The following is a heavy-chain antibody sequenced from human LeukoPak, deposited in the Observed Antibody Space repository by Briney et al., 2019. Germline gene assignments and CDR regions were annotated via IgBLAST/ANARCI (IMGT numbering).Heavy chain of an antibody. CDR3: AKDMSWGGWYAFDY. CDR1: GFTFSSYT. J-gene: IGHJ4*02. D-gene: IGHD6-19*01. Sequence: PGGSLRLSCAASGFTFSSYTMNWVRQAPGKGLEWVANIKQDGSEKYYVDSVKGRFTISRDNAKNSLYLQMNSLRAEDTAVYYCAKDMSWGGWYAFDYWGQGTLVTVSS. CDR2: IKQDGSEK. V-gene: IGHV3-7*01.